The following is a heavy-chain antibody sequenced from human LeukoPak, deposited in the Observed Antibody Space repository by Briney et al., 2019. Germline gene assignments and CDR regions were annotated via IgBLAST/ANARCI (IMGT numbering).Heavy chain of an antibody. V-gene: IGHV1-69*13. CDR1: GGTFSSYA. CDR3: ARENFDWLPEDYYYYMDV. Sequence: SVKASCKASGGTFSSYAISWVRQAPGQGLEWMGGIIPIFGTANYAQKFQGRVTITADESTSTAYMELSSVTAADTAVYYCARENFDWLPEDYYYYMDVWGKGTTVTISS. CDR2: IIPIFGTA. J-gene: IGHJ6*03. D-gene: IGHD3-9*01.